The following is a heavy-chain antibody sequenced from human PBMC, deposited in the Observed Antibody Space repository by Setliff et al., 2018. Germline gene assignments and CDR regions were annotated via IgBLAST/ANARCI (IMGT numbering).Heavy chain of an antibody. V-gene: IGHV3-21*01. J-gene: IGHJ6*03. CDR2: ISSTSTYI. D-gene: IGHD3-22*01. CDR3: ATNPPKGPSGGYYYDDPYYYYMDV. CDR1: GFTFSTYS. Sequence: GGSLRLSCVASGFTFSTYSFNWVRQAPAKGLEWVSAISSTSTYIYYADSVKGRFTISRDNSKNSLYLHMNSLRAEDTAVYYCATNPPKGPSGGYYYDDPYYYYMDVWGKGTTVTVSS.